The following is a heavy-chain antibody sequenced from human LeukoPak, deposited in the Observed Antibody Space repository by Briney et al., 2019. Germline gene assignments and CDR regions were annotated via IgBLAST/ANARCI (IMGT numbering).Heavy chain of an antibody. J-gene: IGHJ6*03. D-gene: IGHD3-22*01. CDR3: AGTYYYDSSGYYYRYYYYMDV. CDR2: IYSGGST. V-gene: IGHV3-53*01. CDR1: GFTVSSNY. Sequence: EGSLRLSCAASGFTVSSNYMSWVRQATGKGLEWVSVIYSGGSTYYADSVKGRFTISRDNSKNTLYLQMNSLRAEDTAVYYCAGTYYYDSSGYYYRYYYYMDVWGKGTTVTVSS.